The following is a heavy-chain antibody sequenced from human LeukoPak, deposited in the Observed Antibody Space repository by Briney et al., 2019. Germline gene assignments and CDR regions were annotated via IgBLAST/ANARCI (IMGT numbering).Heavy chain of an antibody. V-gene: IGHV4-59*01. Sequence: SETLSLTCSVSGGSFSSYYWSWFRQPPGEGLEWIGYIYESGSTNYNPSLRSRVTISVDTSKNHFSLRLTSVTAADTAVYYCARGPRISGGQQVAIIDYWGQGTLVTVSS. CDR1: GGSFSSYY. J-gene: IGHJ4*02. CDR2: IYESGST. CDR3: ARGPRISGGQQVAIIDY. D-gene: IGHD1-20*01.